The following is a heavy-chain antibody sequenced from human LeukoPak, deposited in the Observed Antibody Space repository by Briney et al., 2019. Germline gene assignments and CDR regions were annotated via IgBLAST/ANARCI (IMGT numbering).Heavy chain of an antibody. D-gene: IGHD4-23*01. CDR2: INPNSGGT. Sequence: ASVKVPCKASGYTFTGYYMHWVRQAPGQGLEWMGWINPNSGGTNYAQKFQGRVTMTRDTSISTAYMELSRLRSDDTAVYYCAKNHLPTHDYGSINFDYWGQGTLVTVSS. V-gene: IGHV1-2*02. CDR3: AKNHLPTHDYGSINFDY. J-gene: IGHJ4*02. CDR1: GYTFTGYY.